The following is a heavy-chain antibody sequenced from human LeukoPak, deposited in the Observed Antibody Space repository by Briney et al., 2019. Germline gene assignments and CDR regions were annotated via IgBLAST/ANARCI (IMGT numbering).Heavy chain of an antibody. J-gene: IGHJ4*02. D-gene: IGHD2-2*01. V-gene: IGHV3-48*01. CDR3: ARDTKYAFDN. Sequence: PGGSLRLSCAASGFTFSSYSMNWVRQAPGKGLEWISYIGISSGNTKYADSVKGRFTISGDKAKNSVYLQMNSLRVEDTAVYYCARDTKYAFDNWGQGTLATVSS. CDR1: GFTFSSYS. CDR2: IGISSGNT.